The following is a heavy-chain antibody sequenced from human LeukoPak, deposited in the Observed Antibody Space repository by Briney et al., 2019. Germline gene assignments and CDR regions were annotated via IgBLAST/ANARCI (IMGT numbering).Heavy chain of an antibody. V-gene: IGHV4-34*01. CDR1: GGSFSGYY. D-gene: IGHD1-26*01. Sequence: PSETLSLTCAVYGGSFSGYYWSWLRQPPGKGLEWIGEINHSGSTNYNPSLKSRVTISVDTSKNQFSLKLSSVTAADTAVYYCARVRGSSGSYEYYHYMDVWGKGTTVTISS. J-gene: IGHJ6*03. CDR2: INHSGST. CDR3: ARVRGSSGSYEYYHYMDV.